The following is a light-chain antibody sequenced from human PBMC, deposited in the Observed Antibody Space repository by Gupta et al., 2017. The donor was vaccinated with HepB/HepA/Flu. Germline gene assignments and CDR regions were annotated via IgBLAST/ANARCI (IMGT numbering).Light chain of an antibody. Sequence: QFARTQPASVSGSPGQSCTISRTARISDVGGYNYVSWYQQHPGKAPNIMIYDVSNRPSGVSNRLSGSKSGNTASLTISGLQAEDEADYYCSSYTSSSTLDVIFGGGTKLTVL. CDR2: DVS. CDR1: ISDVGGYNY. J-gene: IGLJ2*01. V-gene: IGLV2-14*03. CDR3: SSYTSSSTLDVI.